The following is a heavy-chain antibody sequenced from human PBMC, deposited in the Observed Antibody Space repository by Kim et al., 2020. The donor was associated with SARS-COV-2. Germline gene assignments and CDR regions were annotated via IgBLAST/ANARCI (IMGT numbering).Heavy chain of an antibody. J-gene: IGHJ3*02. CDR3: ARSELEVTYDAFDI. Sequence: TPSLKSRFTISVDTPKNQFSLKLSSVTAADTAVYYCARSELEVTYDAFDIWGQGTMVTVSS. D-gene: IGHD2-21*02. V-gene: IGHV4-39*01.